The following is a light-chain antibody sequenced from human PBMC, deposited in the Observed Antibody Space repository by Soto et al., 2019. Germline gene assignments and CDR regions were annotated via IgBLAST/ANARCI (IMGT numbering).Light chain of an antibody. CDR2: AAS. V-gene: IGKV1D-16*01. CDR1: QGISSW. Sequence: DIQMTQSRSSPSASVGARVTITCRASQGISSWLAWYQQKPGKAPKFLIYAASSLQSGVPSRFSGSGSGTEFTLTISSLKNDDFATYDCQQYNSYSITFGQGTRLEIK. J-gene: IGKJ5*01. CDR3: QQYNSYSIT.